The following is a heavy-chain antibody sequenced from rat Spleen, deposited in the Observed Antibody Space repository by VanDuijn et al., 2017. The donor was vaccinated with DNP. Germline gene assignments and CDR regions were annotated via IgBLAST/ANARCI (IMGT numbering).Heavy chain of an antibody. J-gene: IGHJ2*01. D-gene: IGHD5-1*01. CDR3: ATHEDNWGYFDY. CDR1: GFTFSDYY. V-gene: IGHV5-20*01. CDR2: IRYDGGSRT. Sequence: EVQLVESGGDLVQPGRSLKLFCAASGFTFSDYYMAWIRQAPTMGLEWVAYIRYDGGSRTYYRDSVKGRFTISRDNAKSTLYLQMDSLRSEDTATYYCATHEDNWGYFDYWGQGVMVAVSS.